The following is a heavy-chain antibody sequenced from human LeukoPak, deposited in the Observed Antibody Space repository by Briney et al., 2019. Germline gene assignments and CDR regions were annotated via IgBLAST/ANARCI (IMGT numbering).Heavy chain of an antibody. CDR1: GGSFSGYY. CDR3: AREKGDYYDSSGYNGAFDY. J-gene: IGHJ4*02. D-gene: IGHD3-22*01. Sequence: SETLSLTCAVYGGSFSGYYWSCIRQSPGKGLEWIGEINQSGSTNYNPSLKSRVTISLDTSKNQFSLKLSSVTAADTAVYYCAREKGDYYDSSGYNGAFDYWGQGTLVTVSS. CDR2: INQSGST. V-gene: IGHV4-34*01.